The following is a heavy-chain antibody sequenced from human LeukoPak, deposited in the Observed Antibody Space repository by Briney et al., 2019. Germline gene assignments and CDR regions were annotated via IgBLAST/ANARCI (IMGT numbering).Heavy chain of an antibody. Sequence: KPSETLSLTCAVYGGSFSGYYWSWIPQPPGKGLEWIGEINHSGSTNYNPSLKSRDTISVDTSKNQFSLKLSSVTAADTAVYYCARGPNLTGYAFDIWGQGTMVTVSS. J-gene: IGHJ3*02. CDR3: ARGPNLTGYAFDI. V-gene: IGHV4-34*01. CDR2: INHSGST. CDR1: GGSFSGYY. D-gene: IGHD3-9*01.